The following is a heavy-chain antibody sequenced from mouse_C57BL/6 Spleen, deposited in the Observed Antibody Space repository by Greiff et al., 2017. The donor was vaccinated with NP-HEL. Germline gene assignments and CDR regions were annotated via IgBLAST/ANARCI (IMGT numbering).Heavy chain of an antibody. D-gene: IGHD1-1*01. CDR1: GYTFTSYT. V-gene: IGHV1-4*01. CDR3: ASSYYGSSYGYFDV. Sequence: QVQLQQSGAELARPGASVKMSCKASGYTFTSYTMHWVKQRPGQGLEWIGYINPSSGYTKYNQKFKDKATLTADKSSSTAYMQLSSLTSEDSAVYYCASSYYGSSYGYFDVWGTGTTVTVSS. J-gene: IGHJ1*03. CDR2: INPSSGYT.